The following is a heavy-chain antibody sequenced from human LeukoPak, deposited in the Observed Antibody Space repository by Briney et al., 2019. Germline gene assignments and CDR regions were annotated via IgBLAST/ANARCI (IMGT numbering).Heavy chain of an antibody. V-gene: IGHV3-48*01. CDR3: ARKDFDL. CDR2: ISSSSSTI. CDR1: GFTFSSYW. J-gene: IGHJ2*01. Sequence: PGGSLRLSCAASGFTFSSYWMSWVRQAPGKGLEWVSYISSSSSTIYYADSVKGRFTISRDNAKNSLYLQMNSLRAEDTAVYYCARKDFDLWGRGTLVTVSS.